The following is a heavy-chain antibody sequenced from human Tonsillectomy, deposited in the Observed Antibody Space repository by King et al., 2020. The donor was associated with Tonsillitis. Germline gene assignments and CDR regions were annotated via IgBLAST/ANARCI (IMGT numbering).Heavy chain of an antibody. CDR2: MYYSGSI. V-gene: IGHV4-39*01. D-gene: IGHD1-26*01. CDR3: ARYVSGTFDD. CDR1: GGSIRSGDHF. Sequence: QLQESGPGVVKPSETLSLTCTVSGGSIRSGDHFWAWIRQPPGKGLEWIGYMYYSGSIFYNPSLKSRITISGGTSENRFSLKLSSVTAADTAVSFCARYVSGTFDDWGQGALVTVSS. J-gene: IGHJ4*02.